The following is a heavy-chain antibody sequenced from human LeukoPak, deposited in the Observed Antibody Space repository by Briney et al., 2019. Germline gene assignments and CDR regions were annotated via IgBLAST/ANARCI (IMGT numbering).Heavy chain of an antibody. CDR3: ARGGSYLYYYYGMDV. J-gene: IGHJ6*02. Sequence: GGSLRLSCAASGFTFSNSAMSWVRQGPGKGLEWVSGISGSGGDTYYADSVKGRFTISRDNSKNTLYLQMNSLRAEDTAVYYCARGGSYLYYYYGMDVWGQGTTVTVSS. D-gene: IGHD1-26*01. V-gene: IGHV3-23*01. CDR2: ISGSGGDT. CDR1: GFTFSNSA.